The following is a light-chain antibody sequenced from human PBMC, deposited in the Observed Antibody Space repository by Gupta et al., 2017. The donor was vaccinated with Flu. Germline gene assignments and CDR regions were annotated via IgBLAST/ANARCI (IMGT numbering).Light chain of an antibody. V-gene: IGKV3-15*01. CDR3: QQDNNWPYT. Sequence: EIVMTQSPATLSVSPGERATLSCRASQSVSSNLAWYQQKPGQAPRLLIYGASTRATGIPARFSGRGSGTEFTLTISSLQSEDFAVHYCQQDNNWPYTFGQGTKLEIK. CDR1: QSVSSN. J-gene: IGKJ2*01. CDR2: GAS.